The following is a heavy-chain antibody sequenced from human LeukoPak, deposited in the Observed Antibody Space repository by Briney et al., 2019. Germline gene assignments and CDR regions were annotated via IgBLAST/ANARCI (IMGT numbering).Heavy chain of an antibody. J-gene: IGHJ4*02. V-gene: IGHV3-23*01. CDR2: ITGAGSST. Sequence: GRSLRLSCAASGFTFKSYGMTWVRQVPGKGLEWVSSITGAGSSTKYADSVNGRFTISRDNSKNTLSLQMTGLRAEDTAVYYCARKVAVAMDLDYWGQGTLVTVSS. D-gene: IGHD5-18*01. CDR1: GFTFKSYG. CDR3: ARKVAVAMDLDY.